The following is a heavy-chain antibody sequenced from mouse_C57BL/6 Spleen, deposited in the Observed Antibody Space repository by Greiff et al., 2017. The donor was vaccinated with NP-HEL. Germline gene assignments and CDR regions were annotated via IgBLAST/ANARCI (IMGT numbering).Heavy chain of an antibody. J-gene: IGHJ1*03. Sequence: QVQLQQPGAELVRPGTSVKLSCKASGYTFTSYWMHWVKQRPGQGLEWIGVIDPSDSYTNYNQKFKGKATLTVDTSSSTAYMQLSSLTSEDSAVYYCAREGDGSSYNWYFDVWGTGTTVTVSS. CDR1: GYTFTSYW. CDR2: IDPSDSYT. V-gene: IGHV1-59*01. D-gene: IGHD1-1*01. CDR3: AREGDGSSYNWYFDV.